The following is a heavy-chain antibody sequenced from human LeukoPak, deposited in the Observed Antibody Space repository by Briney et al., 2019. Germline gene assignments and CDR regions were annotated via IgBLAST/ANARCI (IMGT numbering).Heavy chain of an antibody. D-gene: IGHD6-25*01. V-gene: IGHV4-59*01. CDR3: ARITLYSRALDY. J-gene: IGHJ4*02. Sequence: SETLSLTCTVSGGSISSYYWSWIRQPPGKGLEWIGYIYYSGSTNYNPSLKSRVTISVDTSKNQFSLKLSSVTAADTAVYYCARITLYSRALDYWGQGTLVTVSS. CDR1: GGSISSYY. CDR2: IYYSGST.